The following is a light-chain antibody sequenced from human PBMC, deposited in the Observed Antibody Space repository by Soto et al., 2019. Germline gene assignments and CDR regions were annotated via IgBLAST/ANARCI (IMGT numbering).Light chain of an antibody. Sequence: SVLTQPPSVSGAPGQRVTISCTGSSSNIGAGYDVHWYQQLPGTAPKLLIYGNSNRPSGVPDRFSGSKSGTSASLAITGPQPEDEADYYCQSYDSSLTTFVFGTGTKVTV. J-gene: IGLJ1*01. CDR2: GNS. V-gene: IGLV1-40*01. CDR1: SSNIGAGYD. CDR3: QSYDSSLTTFV.